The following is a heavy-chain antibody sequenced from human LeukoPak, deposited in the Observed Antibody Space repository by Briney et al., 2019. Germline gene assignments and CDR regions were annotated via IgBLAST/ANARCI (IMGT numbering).Heavy chain of an antibody. D-gene: IGHD1-1*01. CDR2: ISSSSGTI. CDR3: ATDPATGTTATSLLAP. Sequence: GGSLRLSCAASGFTFSDYSRNWVRQAPGKGLEWVSYISSSSGTIFYADSVKGRFTISRGNAKNSLYLQMNSLRADDTAVYYCATDPATGTTATSLLAPWGQGTLVTVSS. CDR1: GFTFSDYS. V-gene: IGHV3-48*01. J-gene: IGHJ5*02.